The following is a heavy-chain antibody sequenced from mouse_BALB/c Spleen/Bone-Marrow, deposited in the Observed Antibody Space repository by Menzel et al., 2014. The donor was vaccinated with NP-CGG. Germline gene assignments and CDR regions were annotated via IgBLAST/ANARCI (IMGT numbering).Heavy chain of an antibody. J-gene: IGHJ4*01. CDR1: GYTFTGYW. V-gene: IGHV1-87*01. CDR2: IYPGDGDT. CDR3: ARGNYEGAMDD. Sequence: VQLQQSGAELARPGASVKLSCKASGYTFTGYWMQWVKQRPGQGLEWIGAIYPGDGDTRYTQKFKGKATLTAEKSSSTAYMQLSSLASEDSAVYYCARGNYEGAMDDGVQGTAGSVS. D-gene: IGHD2-4*01.